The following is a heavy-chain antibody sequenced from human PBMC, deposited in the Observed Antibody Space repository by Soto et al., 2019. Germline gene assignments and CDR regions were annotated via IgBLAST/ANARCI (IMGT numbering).Heavy chain of an antibody. D-gene: IGHD3-9*01. CDR3: AGDGPAGYYLSY. Sequence: GGSLRLSCAASGFSVNNNYMSWVRQAPGKGLEWVSVIHGGGSTYYADSVKGRFTMSRDNSKNTLYLQMNSLRTEDTAVYFCAGDGPAGYYLSYWGQGTLVTVSS. CDR2: IHGGGST. V-gene: IGHV3-53*01. CDR1: GFSVNNNY. J-gene: IGHJ4*02.